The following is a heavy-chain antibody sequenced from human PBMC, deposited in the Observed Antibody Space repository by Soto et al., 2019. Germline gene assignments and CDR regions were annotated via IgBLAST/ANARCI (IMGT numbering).Heavy chain of an antibody. CDR2: ISGSGGST. CDR1: GFTFSSSA. Sequence: PGGSLTLSFGASGFTFSSSATTWVRQALGKGLEWVSAISGSGGSTYYADSAKARFTVSRENSKNTLYLXMNSLRAGNTDEYYWEMRLRTLNTVFEGWEQATRVTVGS. D-gene: IGHD4-17*01. V-gene: IGHV3-23*01. CDR3: EMRLRTLNTVFEG. J-gene: IGHJ4*02.